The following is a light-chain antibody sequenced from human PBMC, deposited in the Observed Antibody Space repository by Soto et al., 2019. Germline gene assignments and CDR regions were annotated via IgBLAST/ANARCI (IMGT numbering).Light chain of an antibody. CDR3: QQYNNWPPGT. CDR2: GAS. CDR1: QSVSSN. V-gene: IGKV3-15*01. J-gene: IGKJ1*01. Sequence: EIVMTQSPATLSVSPGERATLSCRASQSVSSNLDWYQQKPGQAPRLLIYGASTRATGIPARFSGSGSGTEFTLTISSLQSEDVAVYYCQQYNNWPPGTFGHGTKVEIK.